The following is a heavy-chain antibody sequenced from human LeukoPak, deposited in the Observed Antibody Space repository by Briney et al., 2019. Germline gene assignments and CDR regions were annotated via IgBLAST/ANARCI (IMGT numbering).Heavy chain of an antibody. J-gene: IGHJ4*02. CDR1: GYIFTGYY. V-gene: IGHV1-2*06. CDR3: ARDYCVWGSYRSGDY. Sequence: ASVKVSCKASGYIFTGYYMHWVRQAPGQGLEWMGRINPNSGDTNSAQKFQGRITMTRDTSISTAYMELSRLRSDDTAMYYCARDYCVWGSYRSGDYWGQGTLVTVSS. CDR2: INPNSGDT. D-gene: IGHD3-16*02.